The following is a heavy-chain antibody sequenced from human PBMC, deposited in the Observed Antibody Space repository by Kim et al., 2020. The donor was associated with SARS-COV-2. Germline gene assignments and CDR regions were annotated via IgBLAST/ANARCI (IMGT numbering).Heavy chain of an antibody. D-gene: IGHD6-19*01. V-gene: IGHV1-46*01. Sequence: STSYAQKFQGRVTMTRDTSTITVYMELSSLRSEDTAVYYCARAGSGWFDYWGQGTLVTVSS. CDR3: ARAGSGWFDY. J-gene: IGHJ4*02. CDR2: ST.